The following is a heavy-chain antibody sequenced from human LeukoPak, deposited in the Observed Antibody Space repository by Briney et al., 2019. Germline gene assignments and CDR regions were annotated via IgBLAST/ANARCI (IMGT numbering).Heavy chain of an antibody. V-gene: IGHV4-34*01. D-gene: IGHD3-16*01. CDR2: INHSGST. CDR3: ARHGGGY. CDR1: GGSFSGYY. J-gene: IGHJ4*02. Sequence: PSETLSLTCAVYGGSFSGYYWSWIRQPPGKGLEWIGEINHSGSTNYNPSLKSRVTISVDTSKNQFSLKPSSVTAADTAVYYCARHGGGYWGQGTLVTVSS.